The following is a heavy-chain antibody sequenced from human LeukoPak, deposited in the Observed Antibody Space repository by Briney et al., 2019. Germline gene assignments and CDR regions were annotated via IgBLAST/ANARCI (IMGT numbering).Heavy chain of an antibody. J-gene: IGHJ6*02. D-gene: IGHD2-2*01. CDR1: GFIFSSYS. CDR3: AKGGVVPGAKYGMDV. CDR2: ITGSGGNT. V-gene: IGHV3-23*01. Sequence: GGSLRLSCAASGFIFSSYSMSWVRQAPGKGLEWVSVITGSGGNTYYADSVKGRFTISRDNSKNTLYLQMNSLRAEDTAVYYCAKGGVVPGAKYGMDVWAQGTTVTVSS.